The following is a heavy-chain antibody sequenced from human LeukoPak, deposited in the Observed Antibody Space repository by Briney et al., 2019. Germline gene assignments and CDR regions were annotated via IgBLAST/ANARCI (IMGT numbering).Heavy chain of an antibody. J-gene: IGHJ6*02. CDR2: IYYSGST. Sequence: PETLSLTCTVSGGSISSSSYYWGWIRQPPGKGLEWIGSIYYSGSTYYNPSLKSRVTISVDTSKNQFSLKLSSVTAADTAVYYCARDLRSSSSSGINYYGMDVWGQGTTVTVSS. CDR1: GGSISSSSYY. V-gene: IGHV4-39*07. CDR3: ARDLRSSSSSGINYYGMDV. D-gene: IGHD6-6*01.